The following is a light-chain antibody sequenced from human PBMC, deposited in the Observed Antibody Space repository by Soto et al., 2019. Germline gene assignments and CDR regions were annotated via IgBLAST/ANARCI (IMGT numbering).Light chain of an antibody. V-gene: IGKV3-15*01. J-gene: IGKJ1*01. CDR3: QQYNNWPRT. CDR1: QSVSSN. Sequence: EIVLTQSPATLSVSPGERATLSCRSSQSVSSNLAWYQQRRGQAPRLLLFGASPRATGIPGRFSGSGSGTEFTLTLSSLQSEDFAGYYCQQYNNWPRTFGQGTKVDIK. CDR2: GAS.